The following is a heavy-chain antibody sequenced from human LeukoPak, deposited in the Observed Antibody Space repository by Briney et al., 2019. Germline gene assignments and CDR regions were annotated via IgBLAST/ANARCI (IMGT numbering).Heavy chain of an antibody. J-gene: IGHJ4*02. V-gene: IGHV3-21*04. CDR1: GFTFSSYS. D-gene: IGHD3-22*01. CDR3: AKDQVTMIVVVPANFDY. Sequence: GGSLRLSCAASGFTFSSYSMNWVRQAPGKGLEWVSSISSSSSYIYYADSVKGRFTISRDNSKNTLYPQMNSLRAEDTAVYYCAKDQVTMIVVVPANFDYWGQGTLVTVSS. CDR2: ISSSSSYI.